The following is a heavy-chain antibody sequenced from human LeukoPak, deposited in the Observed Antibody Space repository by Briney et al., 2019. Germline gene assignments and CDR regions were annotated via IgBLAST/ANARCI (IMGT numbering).Heavy chain of an antibody. Sequence: GGSLRLSCAASGFTFSDSFMYWVRQAPGKGLEWVGRSRNKADSYTAEYAASGKGRFTISRDQSKNSLYLQISSLETEDAAVYYCATSSWYRLAYWGQGSLVTVSS. CDR2: SRNKADSYTA. V-gene: IGHV3-72*01. CDR1: GFTFSDSF. J-gene: IGHJ4*02. CDR3: ATSSWYRLAY. D-gene: IGHD6-13*01.